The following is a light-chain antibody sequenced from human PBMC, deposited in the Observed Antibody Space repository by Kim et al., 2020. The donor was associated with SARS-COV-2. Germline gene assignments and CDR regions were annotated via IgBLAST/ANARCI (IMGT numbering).Light chain of an antibody. CDR1: SSDIGGYNY. CDR3: SSFSSSHSLI. V-gene: IGLV2-8*01. J-gene: IGLJ2*01. Sequence: QSALTQPPSASGSPGQSITISCTGTSSDIGGYNYVSWYQQHPGKAPKILIYEVNKRPSGVPDRFSGSKSGNTASLTVSALQAEDEADYHCSSFSSSHSLIFGGGTQLTVL. CDR2: EVN.